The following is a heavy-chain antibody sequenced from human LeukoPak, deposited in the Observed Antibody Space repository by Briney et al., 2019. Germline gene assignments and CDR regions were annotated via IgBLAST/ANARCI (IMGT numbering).Heavy chain of an antibody. CDR2: MYSDNNI. CDR1: GFVVSSNY. CDR3: ARGILGLIPIDY. V-gene: IGHV3-53*01. D-gene: IGHD1-26*01. J-gene: IGHJ4*02. Sequence: GGSLRLSCAASGFVVSSNYLAWVRQAPGEGLEWVSFMYSDNNIYYADSVKGRFTISRDNSKNTFYLQMNSVRVEDTAIYYCARGILGLIPIDYGGQGTLVTVSS.